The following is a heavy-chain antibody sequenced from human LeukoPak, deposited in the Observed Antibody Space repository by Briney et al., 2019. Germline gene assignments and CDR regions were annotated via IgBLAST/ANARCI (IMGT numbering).Heavy chain of an antibody. J-gene: IGHJ6*02. CDR2: ISSSGSTI. V-gene: IGHV3-48*03. CDR1: GFTSSSYE. CDR3: ARDAGATTDYYYGMDV. D-gene: IGHD1-26*01. Sequence: PGGSLRLSCAASGFTSSSYEMNWVRQAPGKGLEWVSYISSSGSTIYYADSVKGRFTISRDNAKNSLYLQTNSLRAEDTAVYYCARDAGATTDYYYGMDVWGQGTTVTVSS.